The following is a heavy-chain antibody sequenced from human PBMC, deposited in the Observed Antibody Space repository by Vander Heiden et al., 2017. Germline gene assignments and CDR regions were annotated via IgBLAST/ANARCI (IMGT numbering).Heavy chain of an antibody. D-gene: IGHD6-19*01. CDR3: AGGRGWLTDY. Sequence: EVQLVESGGGLVQPGGSLKLSCEASGITFSSYWMNWFRQAPGKGLEWVANIKQDGSEKRYIDSVKGRFAISRDNAKLSVYLQMNNLRVDDSAVYYCAGGRGWLTDYWGQGVLVTVSS. V-gene: IGHV3-7*01. CDR2: IKQDGSEK. CDR1: GITFSSYW. J-gene: IGHJ4*02.